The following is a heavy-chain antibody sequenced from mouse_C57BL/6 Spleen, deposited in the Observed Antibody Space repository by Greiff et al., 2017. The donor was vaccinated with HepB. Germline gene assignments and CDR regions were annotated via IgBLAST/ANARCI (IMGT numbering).Heavy chain of an antibody. CDR3: ARREDGYDGGFAY. V-gene: IGHV1-80*01. J-gene: IGHJ3*01. CDR2: IYPGDGDT. Sequence: QVQLQQSGAELVKPGASVKISCKASGYTFSSYWMNWVKQRPGKGLEWIGQIYPGDGDTNYNGKFKGKATLTADKSSSTAYMQLSSLTSEDSAVYFCARREDGYDGGFAYWGQGTLVTVSA. D-gene: IGHD2-2*01. CDR1: GYTFSSYW.